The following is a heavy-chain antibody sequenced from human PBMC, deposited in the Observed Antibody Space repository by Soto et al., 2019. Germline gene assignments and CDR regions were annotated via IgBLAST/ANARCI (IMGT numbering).Heavy chain of an antibody. CDR3: SSKPRSCDYENNWFEP. Sequence: SETLSLTCTVSGGSISSYYWSWIRQPPGKGLEWIGYIYYSGSTNYNPSLKSRVTISVDTSKNQFSLKLSSVTAADTAVYYCSSKPRSCDYENNWFEPWGQGTLVNVSS. D-gene: IGHD4-17*01. V-gene: IGHV4-59*01. J-gene: IGHJ5*01. CDR1: GGSISSYY. CDR2: IYYSGST.